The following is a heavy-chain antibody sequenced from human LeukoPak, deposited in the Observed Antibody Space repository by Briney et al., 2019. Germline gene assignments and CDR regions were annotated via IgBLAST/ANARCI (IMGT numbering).Heavy chain of an antibody. CDR1: GFTFSSYD. CDR2: IGTAGDT. J-gene: IGHJ3*02. D-gene: IGHD2-21*02. CDR3: ARDRGDYGRGAFDI. V-gene: IGHV3-13*01. Sequence: GGSVRLSCAASGFTFSSYDMHWVRQATGKGLEWVSAIGTAGDTYYPGSVKGRFTVSRENAKNSLYLQMNSLRAGDTAVYYCARDRGDYGRGAFDIWGQGTMVTVSS.